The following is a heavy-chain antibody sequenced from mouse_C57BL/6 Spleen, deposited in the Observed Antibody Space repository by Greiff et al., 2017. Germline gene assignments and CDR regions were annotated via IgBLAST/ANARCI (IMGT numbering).Heavy chain of an antibody. Sequence: EVQLQESGPELVKPGASVKIPCKASGYTFTDYNMDWVKQSHGKSLEWIGDINPNNGGTIYNQKFKGKATLTVDKSSSTAYMELRSLTSEDTAVYYCARGGFSSLWYFDVWGTGTTVTVSS. D-gene: IGHD1-1*01. V-gene: IGHV1-18*01. CDR1: GYTFTDYN. J-gene: IGHJ1*03. CDR2: INPNNGGT. CDR3: ARGGFSSLWYFDV.